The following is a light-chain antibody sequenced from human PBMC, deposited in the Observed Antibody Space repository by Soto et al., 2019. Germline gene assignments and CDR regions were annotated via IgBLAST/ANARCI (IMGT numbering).Light chain of an antibody. Sequence: EIVMTQSPASLSVSPGERAALSFRASQSVGRNLAWYQQEPGQAPRLLIYDASTRATGIPARFSGGGSGTEFTLSISSLQSEDFAVYYCQQYNNWPPITFGQGTRLEIK. CDR1: QSVGRN. CDR3: QQYNNWPPIT. CDR2: DAS. J-gene: IGKJ5*01. V-gene: IGKV3-15*01.